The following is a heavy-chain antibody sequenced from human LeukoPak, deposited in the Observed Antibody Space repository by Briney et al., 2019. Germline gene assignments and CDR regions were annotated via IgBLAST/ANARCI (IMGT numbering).Heavy chain of an antibody. CDR2: ISHTGIT. J-gene: IGHJ4*02. V-gene: IGHV4-61*01. CDR1: GGSISSSSYY. D-gene: IGHD1-14*01. Sequence: PSETLSLTCTVSGGSISSSSYYWSWIRQPPGKGLEWIGYISHTGITNYNPSLESRVIISADTSRNQFSLKLTSMTAADTAVYYCARFRSAADHPDSWGQGTLVTVSS. CDR3: ARFRSAADHPDS.